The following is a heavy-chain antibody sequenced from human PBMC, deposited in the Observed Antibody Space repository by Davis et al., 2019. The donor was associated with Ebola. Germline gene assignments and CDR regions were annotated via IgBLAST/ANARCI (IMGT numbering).Heavy chain of an antibody. CDR3: ARIMVYAIGAFDY. D-gene: IGHD2-8*01. J-gene: IGHJ4*02. Sequence: GGSLRLSCAASGFTFSSYGMHWVRQAPGKGLEWVAVISYDGSNKYYADSVKGRFTISRDNSKNTLYLQMNSLRAEDTAVYYCARIMVYAIGAFDYWGQGTLVTVSS. CDR2: ISYDGSNK. V-gene: IGHV3-30*03. CDR1: GFTFSSYG.